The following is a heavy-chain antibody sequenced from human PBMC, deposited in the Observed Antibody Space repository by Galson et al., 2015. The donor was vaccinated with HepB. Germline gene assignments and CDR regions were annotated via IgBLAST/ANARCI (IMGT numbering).Heavy chain of an antibody. CDR2: TTPSGDNT. D-gene: IGHD6-19*01. J-gene: IGHJ4*02. V-gene: IGHV3-23*01. CDR1: GFTFSYYA. CDR3: AKVFPEKTDGWYRQALYYFDS. Sequence: SLRLSCAASGFTFSYYAMSWVRQAPGKGLEWVSATTPSGDNTYSADSLKGRFTISRDNSRNTLFLQMNSLRADDTAIYFCAKVFPEKTDGWYRQALYYFDSWGQGTRVTVSS.